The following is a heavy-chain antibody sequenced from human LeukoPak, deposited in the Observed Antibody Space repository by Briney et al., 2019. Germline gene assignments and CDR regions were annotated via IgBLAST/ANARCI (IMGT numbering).Heavy chain of an antibody. J-gene: IGHJ6*02. CDR1: GFTFSSYA. Sequence: GRSLRLSCTASGFTFSSYAIHWVRQAPGKGLEWVAVISYDGNNAYYAASVRGRFTISRDNSKNTLSLQMHSLRLDDTAIYYCARDGIIAGVVPYYYGLDVRGQGTTVTVSS. D-gene: IGHD6-13*01. CDR2: ISYDGNNA. CDR3: ARDGIIAGVVPYYYGLDV. V-gene: IGHV3-30*04.